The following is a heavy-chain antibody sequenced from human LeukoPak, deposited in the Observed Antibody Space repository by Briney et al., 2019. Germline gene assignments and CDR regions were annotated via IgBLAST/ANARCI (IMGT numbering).Heavy chain of an antibody. CDR1: GFTSSSYA. Sequence: GGSLRLSCAASGFTSSSYAMSWVRQAPGKGLEWVSAISGSGGSTYYADSVKGRFTISRDNSKNTLYLQMNSLRAEDTAVYYCAKGGVDGDYGNYFDYWGQGTLVTVSS. J-gene: IGHJ4*02. CDR2: ISGSGGST. V-gene: IGHV3-23*01. CDR3: AKGGVDGDYGNYFDY. D-gene: IGHD4-17*01.